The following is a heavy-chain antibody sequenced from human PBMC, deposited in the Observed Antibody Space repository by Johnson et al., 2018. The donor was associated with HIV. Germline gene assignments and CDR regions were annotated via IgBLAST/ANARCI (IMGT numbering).Heavy chain of an antibody. J-gene: IGHJ3*02. V-gene: IGHV3-66*01. CDR3: ARDQRGGYSYGDAFDI. D-gene: IGHD5-18*01. CDR1: GFTVSSNY. CDR2: IYSGGST. Sequence: VQLVESGGGLVQPGGSLRLSCVGSGFTVSSNYMSWVRQAPGKGLEWVSVIYSGGSTYYADSRKGRFTISRDNSKNTHYLQMNSLRTEDTAVYYCARDQRGGYSYGDAFDIWGQGTLVTVSS.